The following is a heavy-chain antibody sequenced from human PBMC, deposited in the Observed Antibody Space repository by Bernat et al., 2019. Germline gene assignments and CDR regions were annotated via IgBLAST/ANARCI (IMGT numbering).Heavy chain of an antibody. Sequence: EVQLVESGGGLVKPGGSLRLSCAASGFTFSSYSMNWVRQAPGKGLEWVSSISSSSSYIYYADSVKGRFTISRDNAKNSLYLQMNSLRAEDTAVYYCVRAAANYDILTGYSGDAFDIWGQGTMVTVSS. CDR3: VRAAANYDILTGYSGDAFDI. V-gene: IGHV3-21*01. J-gene: IGHJ3*02. CDR1: GFTFSSYS. CDR2: ISSSSSYI. D-gene: IGHD3-9*01.